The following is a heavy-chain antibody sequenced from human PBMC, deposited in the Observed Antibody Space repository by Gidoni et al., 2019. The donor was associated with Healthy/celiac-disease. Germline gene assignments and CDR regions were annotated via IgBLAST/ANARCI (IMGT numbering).Heavy chain of an antibody. D-gene: IGHD3-22*01. V-gene: IGHV3-30*04. J-gene: IGHJ3*02. CDR2: ISYDGSNK. CDR1: GFTFSSYA. Sequence: QVQLVESGGGVVQPGRPLILSRAASGFTFSSYARHWGRQAPGKGLEWVAVISYDGSNKYYADSVKGRFTISRDNSKNTLYLQMNSLRAEDTAVYYCARGDYYDSSGYPHDAFDIWGQGTMVTVSS. CDR3: ARGDYYDSSGYPHDAFDI.